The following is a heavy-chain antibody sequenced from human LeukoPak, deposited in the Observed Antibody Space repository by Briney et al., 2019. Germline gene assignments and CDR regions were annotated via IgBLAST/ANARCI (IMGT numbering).Heavy chain of an antibody. Sequence: GGSLRLSCAASGFTFSSYSMNWVRQAPGKGLEWVSCISSSSSYIYYADSVKGRFTISRDNAKNSLYLQMNSLRAEDTAVYYCARVGVFSYGSGSYYSYDYWGQGTLVTVSS. CDR3: ARVGVFSYGSGSYYSYDY. CDR2: ISSSSSYI. D-gene: IGHD3-10*01. J-gene: IGHJ4*02. CDR1: GFTFSSYS. V-gene: IGHV3-21*01.